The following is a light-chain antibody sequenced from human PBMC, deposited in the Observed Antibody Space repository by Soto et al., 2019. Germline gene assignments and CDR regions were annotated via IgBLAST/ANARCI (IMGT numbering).Light chain of an antibody. J-gene: IGKJ2*01. CDR3: QHYNNWPFT. CDR1: QSVSSN. Sequence: EIVMTQSPATLSVSPGERATLSCRASQSVSSNLAWYQQKPGQAPTLLIYGASASATGIPARFSGSGSGTEFTLTISSLQSEDFAVYYCQHYNNWPFTLGQGPKLEIK. CDR2: GAS. V-gene: IGKV3-15*01.